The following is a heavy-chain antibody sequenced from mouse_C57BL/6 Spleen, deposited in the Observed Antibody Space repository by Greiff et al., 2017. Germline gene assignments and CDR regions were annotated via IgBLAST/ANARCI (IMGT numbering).Heavy chain of an antibody. V-gene: IGHV5-12*01. J-gene: IGHJ4*01. CDR2: ISNGGGST. CDR1: GFTFSDYY. CDR3: ARRSYGPYAMDY. D-gene: IGHD2-10*02. Sequence: EVKLMESGGGLVQPGGSLKLSCAASGFTFSDYYMYWVRQTPEKRLEWVAYISNGGGSTYYPDTVKGRFTISRDNAKNTLYLQRSRLTSEDTAMYYCARRSYGPYAMDYWGQGTSVTVSS.